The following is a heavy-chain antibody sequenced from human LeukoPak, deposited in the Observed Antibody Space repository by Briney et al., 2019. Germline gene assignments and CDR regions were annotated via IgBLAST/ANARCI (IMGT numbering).Heavy chain of an antibody. D-gene: IGHD6-13*01. CDR2: ISAYNGNT. CDR1: GYTFTSHA. Sequence: GASVKVSCKASGYTFTSHAMNWVRQAPGQGLEWMGWISAYNGNTNYAQKLQGRVTITTDTSTSTAYMELRSLRSDDTAVYYCARVYYSNSYDYWYFDLWGRGTLVTVSS. J-gene: IGHJ2*01. V-gene: IGHV1-18*01. CDR3: ARVYYSNSYDYWYFDL.